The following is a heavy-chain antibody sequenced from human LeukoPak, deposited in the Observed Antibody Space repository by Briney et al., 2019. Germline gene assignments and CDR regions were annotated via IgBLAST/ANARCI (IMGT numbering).Heavy chain of an antibody. CDR3: ARDFELFEVYPSFDY. Sequence: PGGSLRLSCAASGFTFKNYAMTWVRQAPGKGLEWVSGISWNSGSIGYADSVKGRFTISRDNSKNTLYLQMNSLRAEDTAVYNCARDFELFEVYPSFDYWGQGTLVTVSS. CDR2: ISWNSGSI. J-gene: IGHJ4*02. CDR1: GFTFKNYA. V-gene: IGHV3-9*01. D-gene: IGHD2-8*01.